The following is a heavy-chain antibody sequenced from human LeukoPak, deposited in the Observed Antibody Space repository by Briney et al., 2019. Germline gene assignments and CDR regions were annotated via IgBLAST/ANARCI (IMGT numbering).Heavy chain of an antibody. CDR1: GFTFSSYS. J-gene: IGHJ6*02. CDR2: ISSSSSTI. CDR3: ARSWEFHWEDYYYGMDV. Sequence: TGGSLRLSCAASGFTFSSYSMNWVRQAPGKGLEWVSYISSSSSTIYYADSVKGRFTISRDNSKNTLYLQMNSLRAEDTAVYYCARSWEFHWEDYYYGMDVWGQGTTVTVSS. V-gene: IGHV3-48*01. D-gene: IGHD1-26*01.